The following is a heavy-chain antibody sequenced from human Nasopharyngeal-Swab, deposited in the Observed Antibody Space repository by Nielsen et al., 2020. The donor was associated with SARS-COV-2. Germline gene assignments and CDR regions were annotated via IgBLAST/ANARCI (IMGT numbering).Heavy chain of an antibody. J-gene: IGHJ4*02. CDR2: ISAYNGNT. CDR3: ARGGSYLTGPANY. V-gene: IGHV1-18*01. Sequence: WARQAPGQGLEWMGWISAYNGNTNYAQKLQGRVTMTTDTSTSTAYMELRSLRSDDTAAYYCARGGSYLTGPANYWGQGTLVTVSS. D-gene: IGHD1-26*01.